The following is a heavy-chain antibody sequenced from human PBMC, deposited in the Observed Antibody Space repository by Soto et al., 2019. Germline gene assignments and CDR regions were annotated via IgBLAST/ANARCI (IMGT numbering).Heavy chain of an antibody. CDR3: ARLYYDSSGPHLAAFDI. D-gene: IGHD3-22*01. V-gene: IGHV1-69*13. Sequence: ASVKVSCKASGGTFSSYAISWVRQAPGQGLEWMGGIIPIFGTANYAQKFQGRVTITADESTSTAYMELSSLRSEDTAVYYCARLYYDSSGPHLAAFDIWGQGTMVTVSS. J-gene: IGHJ3*02. CDR2: IIPIFGTA. CDR1: GGTFSSYA.